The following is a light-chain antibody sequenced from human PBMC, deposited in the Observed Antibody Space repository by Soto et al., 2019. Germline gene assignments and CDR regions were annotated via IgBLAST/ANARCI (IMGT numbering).Light chain of an antibody. Sequence: DIQMTQSPSTLSASVGDRVTIACRASQTISNWLAWYQQKPGKAPTLLIYDASTLERGVPSRFSGTGSGTEFTLSIDSLQPDDFATYYCQQYHTSSITFGQRTRLEIK. V-gene: IGKV1-5*01. CDR1: QTISNW. CDR3: QQYHTSSIT. J-gene: IGKJ5*01. CDR2: DAS.